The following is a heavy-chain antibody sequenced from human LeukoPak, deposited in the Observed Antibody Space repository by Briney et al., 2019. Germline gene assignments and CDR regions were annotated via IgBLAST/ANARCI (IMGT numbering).Heavy chain of an antibody. CDR2: INQDGREK. CDR3: AVATRSFLPDYC. D-gene: IGHD5-12*01. V-gene: IGHV3-7*01. CDR1: GFIFRNYC. J-gene: IGHJ4*02. Sequence: PGGSLRLSCAASGFIFRNYCMSWVRQAPGKGLEWVAIINQDGREKHYVDSVKGRFTISRDNAKDPLYLQMNSLRAEDTALYYCAVATRSFLPDYCWGQGTLVTVSS.